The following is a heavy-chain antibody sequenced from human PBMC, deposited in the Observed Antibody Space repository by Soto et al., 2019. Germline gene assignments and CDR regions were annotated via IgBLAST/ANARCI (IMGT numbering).Heavy chain of an antibody. D-gene: IGHD3-22*01. CDR1: GGSFSGYY. Sequence: LSLTCAVYGGSFSGYYWSWIRQPPGKGLEWIGEINHSGSTNYNPSLKSRVTITVDTSKNQFSRKLSSVTAADTAVYYCARDNYDSSGYYPMIGYCQHWGQGTLVTVSS. J-gene: IGHJ1*01. CDR3: ARDNYDSSGYYPMIGYCQH. CDR2: INHSGST. V-gene: IGHV4-34*01.